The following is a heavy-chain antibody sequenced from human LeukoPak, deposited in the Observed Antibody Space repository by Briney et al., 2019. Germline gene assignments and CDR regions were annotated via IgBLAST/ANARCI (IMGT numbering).Heavy chain of an antibody. Sequence: GRSLRLSCVASGFSFDSYGMHWVRQAPGKGLEWVAFIRYDGNKEDYADSVKGRFTISKDNSKNTLYLQMNSLRPEDTAVYYCARDVNLKQLADWGQGTLVTVSS. V-gene: IGHV3-30*02. CDR2: IRYDGNKE. J-gene: IGHJ4*02. D-gene: IGHD1-1*01. CDR1: GFSFDSYG. CDR3: ARDVNLKQLAD.